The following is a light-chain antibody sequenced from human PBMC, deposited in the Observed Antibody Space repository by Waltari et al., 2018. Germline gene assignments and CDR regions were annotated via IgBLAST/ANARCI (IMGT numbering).Light chain of an antibody. V-gene: IGLV1-40*01. CDR1: ISNIGAGYD. Sequence: QSVLTQPPSVSGAPGQRVTIYCTGSISNIGAGYDVHWYQQLPGTAPKLLIYGNTKRPSGFPDRFSGSKSGTSASLAITGLQSDDEADYYCQSYDNILSGGVFGGGTKLTVL. CDR3: QSYDNILSGGV. J-gene: IGLJ2*01. CDR2: GNT.